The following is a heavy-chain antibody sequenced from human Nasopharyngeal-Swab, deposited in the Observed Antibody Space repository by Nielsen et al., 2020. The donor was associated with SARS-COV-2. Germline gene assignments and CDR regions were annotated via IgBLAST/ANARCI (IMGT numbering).Heavy chain of an antibody. Sequence: GESLKISCAASGFTFSDYYMSWIRQAPGKGLEGVSYISSSSSYTNYADSVKGRFTISRDNAKNSLYLQMNSLRAEDTAVYYCARTGGVLRFLEWLPNWFDPWGQGTLVTVSS. CDR1: GFTFSDYY. CDR2: ISSSSSYT. D-gene: IGHD3-3*01. CDR3: ARTGGVLRFLEWLPNWFDP. J-gene: IGHJ5*02. V-gene: IGHV3-11*06.